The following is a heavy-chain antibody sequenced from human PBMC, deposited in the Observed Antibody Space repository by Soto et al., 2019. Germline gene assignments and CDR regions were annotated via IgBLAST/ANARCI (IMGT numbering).Heavy chain of an antibody. CDR1: GFSLTTSGVG. CDR2: IYWDDDK. J-gene: IGHJ4*02. V-gene: IGHV2-5*02. D-gene: IGHD3-3*01. CDR3: AHRVLRTVFGLVTTTAIYFDF. Sequence: QITLNESGPTQVKPRQTLTLTCTFSGFSLTTSGVGVGWIRQSPGKAPEWLALIYWDDDKRYSPSLKSRLTITKYTSKNQVVPTMADLDPADTATYYCAHRVLRTVFGLVTTTAIYFDFWGQGTPVAVSS.